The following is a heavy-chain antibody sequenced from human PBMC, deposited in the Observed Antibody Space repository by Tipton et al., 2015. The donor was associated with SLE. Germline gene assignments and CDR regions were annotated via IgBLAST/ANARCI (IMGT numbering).Heavy chain of an antibody. CDR3: ASQNGDVYCSGGSCPGD. Sequence: TLSLTCTVSGGSISSSSYYWGWIRQPPGKGLEWIGSIYYSGSTYYNPSLKSRVTISVDTSKNQFSLKLSSVTAADTAVYYCASQNGDVYCSGGSCPGDWGQGTRVTVSS. J-gene: IGHJ4*02. D-gene: IGHD2-15*01. CDR1: GGSISSSSYY. V-gene: IGHV4-39*07. CDR2: IYYSGST.